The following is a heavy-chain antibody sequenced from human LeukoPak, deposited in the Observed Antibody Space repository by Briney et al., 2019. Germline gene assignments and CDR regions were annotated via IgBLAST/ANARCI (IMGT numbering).Heavy chain of an antibody. V-gene: IGHV3-30*18. J-gene: IGHJ4*02. Sequence: PGGSLRLSCAASGFTFSDYGMHWVRQAPGKGLEWEAVIANDGRDKKYADSVRGRFTISRDNSKNTVYLQMNSLRAEDTAVFYCVKDMKIKAAGYYFDYWGQGTLVTVSS. CDR1: GFTFSDYG. CDR2: IANDGRDK. CDR3: VKDMKIKAAGYYFDY. D-gene: IGHD6-13*01.